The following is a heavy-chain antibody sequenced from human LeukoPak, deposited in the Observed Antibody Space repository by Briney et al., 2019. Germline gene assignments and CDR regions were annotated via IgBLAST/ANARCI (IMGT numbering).Heavy chain of an antibody. D-gene: IGHD4-11*01. CDR1: GFTFSGYG. V-gene: IGHV3-30*02. CDR3: AKDDPNDYMPWIY. J-gene: IGHJ4*02. Sequence: QPGGSLRLSCAASGFTFSGYGMHWVRQAPGKGLEWVAFIRHDGSDKYHADSVKGRFTISRDDSKNTLYLQMDSLRAEDMAVYYCAKDDPNDYMPWIYWGQGTLVTVSS. CDR2: IRHDGSDK.